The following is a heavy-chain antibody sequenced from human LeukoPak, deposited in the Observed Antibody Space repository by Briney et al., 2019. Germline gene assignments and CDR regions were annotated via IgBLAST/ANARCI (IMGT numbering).Heavy chain of an antibody. CDR1: GFIFGDHA. Sequence: GGSLRLSCTGYGFIFGDHAMSWVRQAPGKGLEWVGFIRSRAYGGTTEYAASMKGRFTISRDDSKGIAYLEMNSLETEDTALYYCARGPILLWIHNGMDVWGQGTTVIVSS. V-gene: IGHV3-49*04. CDR3: ARGPILLWIHNGMDV. J-gene: IGHJ6*02. D-gene: IGHD3-10*01. CDR2: IRSRAYGGTT.